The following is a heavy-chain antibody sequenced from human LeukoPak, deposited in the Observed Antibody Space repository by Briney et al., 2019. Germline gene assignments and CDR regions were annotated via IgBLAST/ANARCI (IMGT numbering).Heavy chain of an antibody. CDR3: ARGLTMVRGVIPHLDY. CDR1: GGSISSGGYS. J-gene: IGHJ4*02. D-gene: IGHD3-10*01. Sequence: PSETLSLTCAVSGGSISSGGYSWSWIRQPPGKGLEWLGYIYDSGSTYYNPSLKSRVTISVDRSKNQFSLKLSSVSAADTAVYYCARGLTMVRGVIPHLDYWGQGTLVTVSS. V-gene: IGHV4-30-2*01. CDR2: IYDSGST.